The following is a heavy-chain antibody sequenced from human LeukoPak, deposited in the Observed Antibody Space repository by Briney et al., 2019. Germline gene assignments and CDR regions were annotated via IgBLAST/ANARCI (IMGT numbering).Heavy chain of an antibody. CDR3: ARGRDGYNYYYYYYMDV. J-gene: IGHJ6*03. V-gene: IGHV3-15*01. D-gene: IGHD5-24*01. CDR1: GFTFSNAW. Sequence: GGSLRLSCAASGFTFSNAWMSWVRQAPGKGLEWVGRIKSKTDGGATDYAAPVKGRFTISRDDSKNTLYLQVNSLKAEDTAVYYCARGRDGYNYYYYYYMDVWGKGTTVTVSS. CDR2: IKSKTDGGAT.